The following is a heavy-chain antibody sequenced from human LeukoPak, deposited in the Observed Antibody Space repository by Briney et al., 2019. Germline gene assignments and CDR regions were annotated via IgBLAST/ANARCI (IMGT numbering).Heavy chain of an antibody. CDR1: GFTFSSYS. V-gene: IGHV3-21*01. Sequence: PGGSLRLSCAASGFTFSSYSMNWVRQAPGKGLEWVSSISSSSSYIYYADSVKGRLTISRDNAKNSLYLQMNSLRAEDTAVYYCARDSSGYYSPFDYWGQGTLVTVSS. J-gene: IGHJ4*02. D-gene: IGHD3-22*01. CDR3: ARDSSGYYSPFDY. CDR2: ISSSSSYI.